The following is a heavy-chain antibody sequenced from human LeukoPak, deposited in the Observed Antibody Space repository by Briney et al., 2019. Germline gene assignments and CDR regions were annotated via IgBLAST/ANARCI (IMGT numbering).Heavy chain of an antibody. CDR1: GGSISSSSYY. CDR2: IYYSGST. Sequence: SETLSLTCTVSGGSISSSSYYWGWVRQPPGKGLEWIGSIYYSGSTYYNPSLKSRVTISVDTSKNQFSLKLSSVTAADTAVYYCARVLGPDAFDIWGQGTMVTVSS. V-gene: IGHV4-39*07. J-gene: IGHJ3*02. CDR3: ARVLGPDAFDI. D-gene: IGHD2/OR15-2a*01.